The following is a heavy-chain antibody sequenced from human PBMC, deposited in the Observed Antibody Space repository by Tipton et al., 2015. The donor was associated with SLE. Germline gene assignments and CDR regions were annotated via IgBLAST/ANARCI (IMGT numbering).Heavy chain of an antibody. V-gene: IGHV4-59*01. D-gene: IGHD5-12*01. Sequence: TLSLTCTVSGGSISSYYWSWIRQPPGKGLEWIGYIYYTGSTNYNPSLKSRVTISVDTSKNQFSLKLSSVTAADTAVYYCARAGVGCGYDGQMDVGRKGTRVSVPP. CDR2: IYYTGST. J-gene: IGHJ6*04. CDR3: ARAGVGCGYDGQMDV. CDR1: GGSISSYY.